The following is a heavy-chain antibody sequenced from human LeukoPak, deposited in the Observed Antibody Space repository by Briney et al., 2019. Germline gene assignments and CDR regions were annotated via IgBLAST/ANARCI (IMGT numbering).Heavy chain of an antibody. CDR2: ISWNSGSI. Sequence: GGSLRLSCAPSGFTFDDYAMHWVRQAPGKGLEWVSGISWNSGSIGYADSVKGRFTISRDNAKNSLYLQMNSLRAEDTALYYCAKAPGYCSSTSCYYYMDVWGKGTTVTVSS. D-gene: IGHD2-2*01. J-gene: IGHJ6*03. CDR1: GFTFDDYA. V-gene: IGHV3-9*01. CDR3: AKAPGYCSSTSCYYYMDV.